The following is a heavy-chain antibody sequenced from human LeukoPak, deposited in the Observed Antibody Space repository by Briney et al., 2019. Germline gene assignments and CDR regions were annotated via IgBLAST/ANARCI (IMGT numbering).Heavy chain of an antibody. Sequence: PSETLSLTCTVSGYSISSGYYWGWIRQPPGKGLEWIGEISHAGSTNYNPSLRHGITMSVDTSKNQFSLKVTSVTAADTAVYYCARRSPTNGWPLDSWGRGTLVTV. V-gene: IGHV4-38-2*02. CDR3: ARRSPTNGWPLDS. D-gene: IGHD2-8*01. CDR2: ISHAGST. J-gene: IGHJ4*02. CDR1: GYSISSGYY.